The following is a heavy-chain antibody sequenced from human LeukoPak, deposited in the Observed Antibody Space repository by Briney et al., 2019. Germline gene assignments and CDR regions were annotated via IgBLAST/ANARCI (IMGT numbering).Heavy chain of an antibody. D-gene: IGHD6-19*01. V-gene: IGHV3-48*03. CDR3: ARVKGSGWYEVDY. CDR1: GFTFSSYE. CDR2: ISSSGSTI. Sequence: GGSLRLSCAASGFTFSSYEMNWVRQASGKGLEWVSYISSSGSTIYYADSVKGRFTISRDNAKNSLYLQMNSLRAEDTAVYYCARVKGSGWYEVDYWGQGTLVTVSS. J-gene: IGHJ4*02.